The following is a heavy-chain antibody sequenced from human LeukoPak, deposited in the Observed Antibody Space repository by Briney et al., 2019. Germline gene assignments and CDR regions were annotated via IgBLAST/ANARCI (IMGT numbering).Heavy chain of an antibody. CDR1: GYTFTSYG. CDR3: ARGGNSGWRTPNDDY. Sequence: ASVKVSCNASGYTFTSYGISWVRQAPGQGLEWMGWISSYKNNTNYAQKFQGRVTMTTDTSTSTAYMEVRSLRSDDTAVYYCARGGNSGWRTPNDDYWGQGTLVTVSS. D-gene: IGHD6-19*01. V-gene: IGHV1-18*01. CDR2: ISSYKNNT. J-gene: IGHJ4*02.